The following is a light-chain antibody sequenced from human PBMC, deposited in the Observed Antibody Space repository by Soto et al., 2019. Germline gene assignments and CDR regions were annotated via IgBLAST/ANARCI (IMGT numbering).Light chain of an antibody. J-gene: IGKJ1*01. CDR2: KAS. V-gene: IGKV1-5*03. Sequence: DIQMTQSPSTLSASVGDRVTITCRASQSISSWLAWYQQKPGKAPKLLIYKASSLESGVPSRFSGSGSGTEFTLNISSMQPDDFATYYCQQDNSFPTFGQGTKVEIK. CDR3: QQDNSFPT. CDR1: QSISSW.